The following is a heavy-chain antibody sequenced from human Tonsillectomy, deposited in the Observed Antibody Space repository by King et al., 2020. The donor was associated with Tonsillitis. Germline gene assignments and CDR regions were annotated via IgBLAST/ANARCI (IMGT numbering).Heavy chain of an antibody. J-gene: IGHJ4*02. V-gene: IGHV3-20*04. CDR1: GFTFGDYG. CDR2: INWNGGST. CDR3: ARGGSGTYSDQFDY. Sequence: VQLVESGGGVVRPGVSLRLSCAASGFTFGDYGMSWVRHAPGKGLEWVSAINWNGGSTGYADSVKGGLTISRDDAKNSLFLQMNSLRAEDTAVYFCARGGSGTYSDQFDYWGQGALVSASS. D-gene: IGHD1-26*01.